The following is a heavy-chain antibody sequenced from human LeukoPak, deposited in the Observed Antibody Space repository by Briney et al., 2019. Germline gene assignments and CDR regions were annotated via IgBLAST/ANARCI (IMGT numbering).Heavy chain of an antibody. CDR1: KFIFSSYE. CDR3: PTLDITMIGGV. J-gene: IGHJ6*04. CDR2: ISSSGSTI. V-gene: IGHV3-48*03. D-gene: IGHD3-10*02. Sequence: PGGSLRLSCAASKFIFSSYEMNWVRQAPGEGLEWVSYISSSGSTIYYADSLKGGLTISKDNAKNSLCLELTSLSAEDKAFYSFPTLDITMIGGVWGKGTTVTISS.